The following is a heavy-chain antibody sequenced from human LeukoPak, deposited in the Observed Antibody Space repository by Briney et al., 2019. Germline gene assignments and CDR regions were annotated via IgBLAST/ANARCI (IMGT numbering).Heavy chain of an antibody. CDR1: GYTFTSYG. J-gene: IGHJ4*02. CDR2: ISAYNGNT. CDR3: ARVDRHFWSGYYGFDY. Sequence: ASVKVSCKASGYTFTSYGISWARQAPGQGLEWMGWISAYNGNTNYAQKLQGRVTMTTDTSTSTAYMELRSLRSDDTAVYYCARVDRHFWSGYYGFDYWGQGTLVTVSS. D-gene: IGHD3-3*01. V-gene: IGHV1-18*01.